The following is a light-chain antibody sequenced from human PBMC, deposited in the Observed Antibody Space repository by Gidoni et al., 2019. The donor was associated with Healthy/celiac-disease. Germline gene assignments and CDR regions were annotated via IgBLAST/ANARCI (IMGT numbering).Light chain of an antibody. CDR3: QQYGSSPT. Sequence: EIVLTQSPGPLCLSPGERATPTCRASQSVSSSYLAWYQQKPSHAPRLLIYGSSSRSPGIPSRFGGGGGGTDFTLTISRLEPEDFAVYCCQQYGSSPTFGQGTKVEIK. CDR1: QSVSSSY. V-gene: IGKV3-20*01. J-gene: IGKJ1*01. CDR2: GSS.